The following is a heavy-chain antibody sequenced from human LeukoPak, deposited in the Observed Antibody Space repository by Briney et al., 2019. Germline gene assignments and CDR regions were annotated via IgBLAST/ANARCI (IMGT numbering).Heavy chain of an antibody. CDR3: AKDAQGGSGSYSWGTFDY. J-gene: IGHJ4*02. CDR1: GFSFNSYA. D-gene: IGHD3-10*01. CDR2: TSGSGSTT. Sequence: GGSLRLSCAASGFSFNSYALSWVRRAPGKGLEWVSGTSGSGSTTVYTDSVKGRFTVSRDNSKNTLYLQMNSLRGEDTAVYYCAKDAQGGSGSYSWGTFDYWGLGTLVTVSS. V-gene: IGHV3-23*01.